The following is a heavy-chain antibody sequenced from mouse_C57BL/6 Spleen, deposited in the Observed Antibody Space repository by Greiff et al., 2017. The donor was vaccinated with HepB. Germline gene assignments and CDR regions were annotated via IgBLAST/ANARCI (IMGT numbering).Heavy chain of an antibody. Sequence: VQGVESGPELVKPGASVKLSCKASGYTFTSYDINWVKQRPGQGLEWIGWIYPRDGSTKYNEKFKGTATLTVDTSSSTAYMELHSLTSEASAVYFCARHYGNYSWYFDVWGTGTTVTVSS. CDR3: ARHYGNYSWYFDV. J-gene: IGHJ1*03. CDR1: GYTFTSYD. D-gene: IGHD2-1*01. CDR2: IYPRDGST. V-gene: IGHV1-85*01.